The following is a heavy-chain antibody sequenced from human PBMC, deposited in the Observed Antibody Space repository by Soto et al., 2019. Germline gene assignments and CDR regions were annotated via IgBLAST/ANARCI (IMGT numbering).Heavy chain of an antibody. CDR2: IYSTGTT. CDR1: GFTVGNNY. J-gene: IGHJ4*02. Sequence: EVQLVESGGGLIQPGGSLKLSCAASGFTVGNNYMSWVRQAPGKGLEWVSLIYSTGTTKYADSVKGRSTVSRDNAKNTLYLQMNSLSAVDTAVYYCAKDGRGSGSHYNSFGYWGQGTVVTVSS. CDR3: AKDGRGSGSHYNSFGY. V-gene: IGHV3-53*01. D-gene: IGHD3-10*01.